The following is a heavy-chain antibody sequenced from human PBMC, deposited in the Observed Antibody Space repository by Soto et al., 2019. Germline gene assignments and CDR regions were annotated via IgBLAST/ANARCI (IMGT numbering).Heavy chain of an antibody. CDR1: GFTVSSNY. Sequence: QAGGSLRLSCAASGFTVSSNYMSWVRQAPGKGLEWVSVIYSGGSTYYADSVKGRFTISRDNSKNTLYLQMNSLRAEDTAVYYCASHSGYDLYYYYYYGMDVWGQGTTVTVSS. D-gene: IGHD5-12*01. CDR2: IYSGGST. V-gene: IGHV3-53*01. CDR3: ASHSGYDLYYYYYYGMDV. J-gene: IGHJ6*02.